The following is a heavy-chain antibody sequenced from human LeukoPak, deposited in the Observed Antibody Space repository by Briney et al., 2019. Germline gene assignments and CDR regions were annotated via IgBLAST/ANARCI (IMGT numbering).Heavy chain of an antibody. V-gene: IGHV3-48*01. CDR2: ISHSSSTI. CDR3: ARDRLHYGEYEKTFDY. CDR1: GFTFSSYS. J-gene: IGHJ4*02. Sequence: PGESLRLSCAASGFTFSSYSMNWVRQAPGKGLEWVSYISHSSSTIYYADSVKGRSTISRDNAKKSLYLQMNSLRAEDSAVYYCARDRLHYGEYEKTFDYWGQGTLVTVSS. D-gene: IGHD4-17*01.